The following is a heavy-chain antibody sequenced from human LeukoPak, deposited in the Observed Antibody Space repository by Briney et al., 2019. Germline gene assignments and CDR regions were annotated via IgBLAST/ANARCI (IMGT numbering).Heavy chain of an antibody. CDR3: ARAAAAALDY. D-gene: IGHD6-13*01. V-gene: IGHV3-23*01. Sequence: GGSLRLSCAASGFTFSKYAMSWVRQAPGKGLEWVSAISVSGGGTYYADSVKGRFTISRDNSRNTLYLQMNSLRAEDTAVYYCARAAAAALDYWGQGTLVTVSS. CDR1: GFTFSKYA. CDR2: ISVSGGGT. J-gene: IGHJ4*02.